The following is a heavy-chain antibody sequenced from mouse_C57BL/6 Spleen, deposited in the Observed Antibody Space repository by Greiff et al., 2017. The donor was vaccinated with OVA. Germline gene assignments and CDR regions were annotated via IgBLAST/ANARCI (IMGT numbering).Heavy chain of an antibody. Sequence: QVQLQQPGAELVKPGASVKLSCKASGYTFTSYWMHWVKQRPGRGLEWIGRIDPNSGGTKYNEKFKSKATLTVDKPSSTAYMQLSSLTSEDSAVYYCARNPSIGPYGSRNYAMDYWGQGTSVTVSS. V-gene: IGHV1-72*01. CDR1: GYTFTSYW. J-gene: IGHJ4*01. CDR3: ARNPSIGPYGSRNYAMDY. D-gene: IGHD1-1*01. CDR2: IDPNSGGT.